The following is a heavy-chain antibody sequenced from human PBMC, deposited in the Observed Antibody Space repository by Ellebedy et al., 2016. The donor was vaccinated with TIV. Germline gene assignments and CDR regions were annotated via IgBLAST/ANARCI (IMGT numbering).Heavy chain of an antibody. V-gene: IGHV1-2*02. Sequence: ASVKVSCXASGYTFTGYYMHWVRQAPGQGLEWMGWINPNSGGTNYAQKFQGRVTRTRDTSISTAYMELSRLRSDDTAVYYCAREPYDFWSGYYRAGFDYWGQGTLVTVSS. CDR2: INPNSGGT. J-gene: IGHJ4*02. D-gene: IGHD3-3*01. CDR3: AREPYDFWSGYYRAGFDY. CDR1: GYTFTGYY.